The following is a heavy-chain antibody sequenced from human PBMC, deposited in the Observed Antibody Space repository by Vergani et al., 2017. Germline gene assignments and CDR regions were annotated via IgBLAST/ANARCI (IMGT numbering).Heavy chain of an antibody. D-gene: IGHD1-26*01. CDR1: GFTFSSYG. Sequence: QVQLVESGGGVVQPGRSRRLSCAASGFTFSSYGMHWVRQAPGKGRERVAVISYDGSNKYYAYSVTGRFTISRDNSTNTLYLQMNRLGAEDTDMYYCARDLRAVCATGYFDYWGQGTLVTVSS. J-gene: IGHJ4*02. CDR2: ISYDGSNK. CDR3: ARDLRAVCATGYFDY. V-gene: IGHV3-30*03.